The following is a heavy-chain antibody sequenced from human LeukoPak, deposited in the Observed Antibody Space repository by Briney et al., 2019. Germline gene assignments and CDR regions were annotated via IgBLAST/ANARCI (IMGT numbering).Heavy chain of an antibody. CDR3: AKRTTGTTGFDY. D-gene: IGHD1-1*01. CDR1: GFTFSNFA. CDR2: ISGSGGST. J-gene: IGHJ4*02. Sequence: GGSLRLSCAASGFTFSNFAMNWVRQVPGKGLEWVSAISGSGGSTYYADSVKGRFTISRDNSKNTLYLQMNSLRAEGTAIYYCAKRTTGTTGFDYWGQGTLVTVSS. V-gene: IGHV3-23*01.